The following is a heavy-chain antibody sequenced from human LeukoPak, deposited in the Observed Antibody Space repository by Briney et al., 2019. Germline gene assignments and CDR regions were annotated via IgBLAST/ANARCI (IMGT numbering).Heavy chain of an antibody. CDR3: ARHKWRGFDY. CDR2: IYPGYSDA. D-gene: IGHD1-26*01. V-gene: IGHV5-51*01. J-gene: IGHJ4*02. Sequence: GESLKIPCKVSGYILTNNWIGWVRQVPGKGLEWMGLIYPGYSDAKYSPSLQGQVTFSVDKSISTAYLQWSSLKASDTAIYYCARHKWRGFDYWGQGTLVTVSS. CDR1: GYILTNNW.